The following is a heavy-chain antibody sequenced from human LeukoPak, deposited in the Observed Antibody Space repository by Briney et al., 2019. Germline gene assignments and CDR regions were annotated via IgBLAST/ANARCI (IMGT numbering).Heavy chain of an antibody. V-gene: IGHV6-1*01. Sequence: SQTLSLTCAISGDSVSSNSAAWNWIRQSPSRGLEWLGRTYYRSKWYNDYAVSAKSRITINPDTSKNQFSLQLNSVTPEDTAVYYCARRYYYGSGSKSGKNYYYYGMDVWGQGTTVTVSS. CDR3: ARRYYYGSGSKSGKNYYYYGMDV. CDR1: GDSVSSNSAA. CDR2: TYYRSKWYN. J-gene: IGHJ6*02. D-gene: IGHD3-10*01.